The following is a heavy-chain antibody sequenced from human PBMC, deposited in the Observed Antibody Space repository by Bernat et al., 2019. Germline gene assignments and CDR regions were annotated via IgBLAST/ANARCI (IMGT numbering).Heavy chain of an antibody. V-gene: IGHV3-23*01. CDR1: GFIFSNFA. CDR3: AGRNY. CDR2: ISSSGVST. J-gene: IGHJ4*02. Sequence: EVQLLESGGDLVQPGGSLRLSCAASGFIFSNFAMSWVRQAPGKGLEWVSTISSSGVSTYYADSVKGRFTIPRDNSKNTLYLQIDSPRVEDTAICYCAGRNYWGQGTLVTVSS.